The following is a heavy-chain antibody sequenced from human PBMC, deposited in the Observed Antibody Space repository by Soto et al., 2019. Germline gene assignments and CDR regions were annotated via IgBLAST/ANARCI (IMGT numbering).Heavy chain of an antibody. J-gene: IGHJ4*02. Sequence: SETLSLTCTVSGGSISSGGYYWSWIRQHPGKGLEWIGYIYYSGSTYYNPSLKSRVTISVDTSKNQFSLKLSSVIAADTAVYYCARTKERYFDYWGQGTLVTVSS. CDR1: GGSISSGGYY. CDR3: ARTKERYFDY. CDR2: IYYSGST. V-gene: IGHV4-31*03. D-gene: IGHD2-8*01.